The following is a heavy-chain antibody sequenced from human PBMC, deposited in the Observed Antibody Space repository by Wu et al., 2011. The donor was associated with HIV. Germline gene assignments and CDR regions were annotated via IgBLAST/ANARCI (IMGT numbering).Heavy chain of an antibody. CDR1: EDSINAYG. D-gene: IGHD7-27*01. Sequence: QVQLVQSGAEVKKPGSSVRVSCKTSEDSINAYGFSWVRQAPGQGLEWMGRSIPILGTTDYAQKFQGRLTITADRSTGTVYMELSSLRSEDAAMYYCLGSYGYWGQGTLVIVSS. V-gene: IGHV1-69*04. CDR3: LGSYGY. CDR2: SIPILGTT. J-gene: IGHJ4*02.